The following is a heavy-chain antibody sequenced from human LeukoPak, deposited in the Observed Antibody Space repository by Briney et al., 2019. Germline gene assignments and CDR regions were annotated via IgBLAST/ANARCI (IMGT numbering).Heavy chain of an antibody. CDR3: ARDDDGDSSSWSDY. V-gene: IGHV3-11*01. CDR2: ISSSGSTI. CDR1: GFTFSDYY. Sequence: GGSLRLSCAASGFTFSDYYMSWIRQAPGKGLEWVSYISSSGSTIYYADSVKGRFTISRDNAKNSLYLKMNGLRAEDTAVYYCARDDDGDSSSWSDYWGQGTLVTVSS. D-gene: IGHD6-13*01. J-gene: IGHJ4*02.